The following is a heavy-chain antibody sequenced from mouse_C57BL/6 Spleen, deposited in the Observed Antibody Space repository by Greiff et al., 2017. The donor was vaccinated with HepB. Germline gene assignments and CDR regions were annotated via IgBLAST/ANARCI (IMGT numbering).Heavy chain of an antibody. V-gene: IGHV5-4*01. J-gene: IGHJ3*01. CDR1: GFTFSSYA. D-gene: IGHD2-4*01. Sequence: EVQLVESGGGLVKPGGSLKLSCAASGFTFSSYAMSWVRQTPEKRLEWVATISDGGSYTYYPDNVKGRFTISRDNAKNNLYLQMSHLKSEDTAMYYCSYDHDGFAYWGQGTLVTVSA. CDR3: SYDHDGFAY. CDR2: ISDGGSYT.